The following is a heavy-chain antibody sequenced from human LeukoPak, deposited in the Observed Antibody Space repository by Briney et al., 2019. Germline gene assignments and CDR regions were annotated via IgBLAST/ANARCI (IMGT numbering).Heavy chain of an antibody. J-gene: IGHJ4*02. Sequence: SETLSLTCTVSGGSISSTGYYWGWIRQPPGGGLEWIGSIYYSGSTYYSPSLKSRVTISVDTSKNQFSLKLSSVAAADTAVYYCARDWATVTELDYWGQGTLVTVSS. CDR3: ARDWATVTELDY. CDR1: GGSISSTGYY. V-gene: IGHV4-39*02. CDR2: IYYSGST. D-gene: IGHD4-17*01.